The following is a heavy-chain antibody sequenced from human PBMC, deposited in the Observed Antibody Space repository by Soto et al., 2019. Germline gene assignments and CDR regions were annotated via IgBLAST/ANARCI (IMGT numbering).Heavy chain of an antibody. D-gene: IGHD3-22*01. Sequence: GGSLRLSCAASGFTFSSCAMSWVRQAPGKGLEWVSAISGSGGSTYYADSVKGRFTISRDNSKNTLYLQMNSLRAEDTAVYYCAKDRYYYDSSGYRPEYFQHWGQGTLVTVSS. V-gene: IGHV3-23*01. CDR3: AKDRYYYDSSGYRPEYFQH. J-gene: IGHJ1*01. CDR1: GFTFSSCA. CDR2: ISGSGGST.